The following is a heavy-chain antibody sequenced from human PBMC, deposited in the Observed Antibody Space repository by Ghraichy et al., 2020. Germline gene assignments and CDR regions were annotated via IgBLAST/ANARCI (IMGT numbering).Heavy chain of an antibody. V-gene: IGHV4-39*01. J-gene: IGHJ5*02. CDR2: KHHSGST. D-gene: IGHD4-17*01. Sequence: EWIGSKHHSGSTYYNPSLKFRVTMSVDTSKNQFSLRLHFVTAADTAIYYCARHEVTLNDYGDFYNWFDPWGQGTLVTVSS. CDR3: ARHEVTLNDYGDFYNWFDP.